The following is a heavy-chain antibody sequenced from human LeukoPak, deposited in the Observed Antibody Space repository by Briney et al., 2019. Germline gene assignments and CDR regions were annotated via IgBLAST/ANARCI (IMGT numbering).Heavy chain of an antibody. D-gene: IGHD6-19*01. Sequence: LSLTXTVSGGSISSYYWSWIRQPPGKGLEWIGYIYYSGSTNYNPSLTSRVTISLDTSKNQFSLKLSSVTAADTAVYYCASQNSGWIDYWGQGTLVTVSS. CDR2: IYYSGST. CDR3: ASQNSGWIDY. J-gene: IGHJ4*02. V-gene: IGHV4-59*01. CDR1: GGSISSYY.